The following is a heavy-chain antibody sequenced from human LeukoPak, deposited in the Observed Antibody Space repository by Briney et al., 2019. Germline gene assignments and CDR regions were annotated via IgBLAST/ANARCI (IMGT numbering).Heavy chain of an antibody. Sequence: GRSLRLSCAASGFTFSSYAMHWVRQAPGKGLEWVAVISYDGSNKYYADSVKGRFTISRDNSKNTLYLQMNSLRAEDTAVYYCAGGVRYFDYWGQGTLVTVSS. D-gene: IGHD3-9*01. J-gene: IGHJ4*02. CDR3: AGGVRYFDY. V-gene: IGHV3-30*04. CDR2: ISYDGSNK. CDR1: GFTFSSYA.